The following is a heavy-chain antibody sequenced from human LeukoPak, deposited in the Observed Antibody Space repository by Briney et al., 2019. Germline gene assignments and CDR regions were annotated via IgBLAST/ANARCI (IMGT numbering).Heavy chain of an antibody. V-gene: IGHV3-23*01. CDR1: GFTFSSYA. CDR2: TSGSGGSA. J-gene: IGHJ4*02. Sequence: GGSLRLSCAASGFTFSSYAMSWVRQAPGKGLEWVSATSGSGGSAYYADSVKGRFTISRDNSKNTLYLQMNSLRAEDTAVYYCAKFSSSGWLVRGQGTLVTVSS. CDR3: AKFSSSGWLV. D-gene: IGHD6-19*01.